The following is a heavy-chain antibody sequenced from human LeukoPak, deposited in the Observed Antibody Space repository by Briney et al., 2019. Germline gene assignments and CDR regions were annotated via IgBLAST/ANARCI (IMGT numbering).Heavy chain of an antibody. CDR2: FDPEDGET. V-gene: IGHV1-24*01. CDR3: ATALMEMATMGAFDI. D-gene: IGHD5-24*01. CDR1: GYTLTELS. J-gene: IGHJ3*02. Sequence: ASVKVSCKVSGYTLTELSMHWVRQAPGKGLEWMGGFDPEDGETIYAQKFQGRVTMTEDTSTDTAYMELSSLRSEDTAGYYCATALMEMATMGAFDIWGQGTMVTVSS.